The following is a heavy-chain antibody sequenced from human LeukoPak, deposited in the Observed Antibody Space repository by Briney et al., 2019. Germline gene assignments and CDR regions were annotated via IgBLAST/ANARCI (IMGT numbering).Heavy chain of an antibody. CDR1: GYTFTSYY. CDR2: INPNSGGT. V-gene: IGHV1-2*04. CDR3: ARGTRSVVVVPAASLDY. D-gene: IGHD2-2*01. J-gene: IGHJ4*02. Sequence: ASVKVSCKASGYTFTSYYMHWVRQAPGQGFEWMGWINPNSGGTNYAQKFQGWVTMTRDTSISTAYMELNRLRSDDTAVYYCARGTRSVVVVPAASLDYWGQGTLVTVSS.